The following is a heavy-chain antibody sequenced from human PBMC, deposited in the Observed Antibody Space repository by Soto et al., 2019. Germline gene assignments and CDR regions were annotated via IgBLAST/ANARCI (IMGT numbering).Heavy chain of an antibody. CDR3: ARDRSSGYSYGYGIGFGFDP. V-gene: IGHV1-69*01. D-gene: IGHD5-18*01. CDR1: GGTFSSYA. J-gene: IGHJ5*02. Sequence: QVQLVQSGAEVKKPGSSVKVSCKASGGTFSSYAISWVRQAPGQGLEWRGGSIPIFGTANYAPKFQGRVTITADESTSTASMELSSLRSEDTAVYYCARDRSSGYSYGYGIGFGFDPWGQGTLVTVSS. CDR2: SIPIFGTA.